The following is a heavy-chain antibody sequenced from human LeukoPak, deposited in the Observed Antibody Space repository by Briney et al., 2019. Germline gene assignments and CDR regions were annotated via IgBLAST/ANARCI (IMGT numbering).Heavy chain of an antibody. CDR3: ARPLTYYYDSSGYYYDY. V-gene: IGHV1-2*02. CDR1: GYTFTGYY. CDR2: INPNSGGT. J-gene: IGHJ4*02. D-gene: IGHD3-22*01. Sequence: ASMKVSCKASGYTFTGYYMHWVRQAPGQGLEWMGWINPNSGGTNYAQKFQGRVTMTRDTSISTAYMELSRLRSDDTAVYYCARPLTYYYDSSGYYYDYWGQGTLVTVSS.